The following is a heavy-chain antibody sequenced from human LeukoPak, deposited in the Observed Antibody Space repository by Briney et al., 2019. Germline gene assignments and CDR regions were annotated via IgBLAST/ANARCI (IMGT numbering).Heavy chain of an antibody. CDR1: GFIFSSYW. J-gene: IGHJ3*02. Sequence: GGSLRLSCTSSGFIFSSYWMTWVRQAPGKGLEWVANIKQDGSAKNYVDSVKGRFSISRDNSKNTVYLQMNSLRAEDTAVYYCARGYYYDSSGYLGAFDIWGQGTMVTVSS. CDR2: IKQDGSAK. D-gene: IGHD3-22*01. CDR3: ARGYYYDSSGYLGAFDI. V-gene: IGHV3-7*01.